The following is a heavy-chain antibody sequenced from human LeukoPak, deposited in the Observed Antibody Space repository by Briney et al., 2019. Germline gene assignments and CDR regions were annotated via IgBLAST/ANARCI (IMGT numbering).Heavy chain of an antibody. V-gene: IGHV3-15*01. J-gene: IGHJ4*02. CDR2: IKSKTDGGTT. CDR3: VKDRTGTYTLDY. Sequence: PGGSLRLPCAASGFTFSNAWMSWVRQAPGKGLEWVGRIKSKTDGGTTDYAAPVKGRFTISRDDSKNTLYLQMNSLRAEDTAVYYCVKDRTGTYTLDYWGQGTLVTVSS. CDR1: GFTFSNAW. D-gene: IGHD3-10*01.